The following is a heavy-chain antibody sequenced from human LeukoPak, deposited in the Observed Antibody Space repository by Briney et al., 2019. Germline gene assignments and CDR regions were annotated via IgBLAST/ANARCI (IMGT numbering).Heavy chain of an antibody. V-gene: IGHV1-18*01. CDR3: ARVGVAVADVYYYYMDV. CDR2: ISAYNGNT. Sequence: ASVKVSCKASGYTFTSYGISWVRHAPGQGLEWMGWISAYNGNTNYAQKLQGRVTMTTDTSTSTAYMELRSLRSDDTAVYYCARVGVAVADVYYYYMDVWGKGTTVTVSS. D-gene: IGHD6-19*01. J-gene: IGHJ6*03. CDR1: GYTFTSYG.